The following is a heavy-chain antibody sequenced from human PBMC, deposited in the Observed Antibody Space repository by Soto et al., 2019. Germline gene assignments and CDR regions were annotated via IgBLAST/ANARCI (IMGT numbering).Heavy chain of an antibody. D-gene: IGHD6-19*01. J-gene: IGHJ6*02. CDR1: GGSVRAPDW. Sequence: QVHLQESGPGLVAPSGTLSLTCTLSGGSVRAPDWWNWVRQSPDKGLEWIAEVHISGHSNYNPSLRSRVSVSIDSSKNQFYLNLNSVTAADTAIYYCARGFITMAGARGVGVYYYYGMDVWGQGTTVTVSS. CDR2: VHISGHS. CDR3: ARGFITMAGARGVGVYYYYGMDV. V-gene: IGHV4-4*02.